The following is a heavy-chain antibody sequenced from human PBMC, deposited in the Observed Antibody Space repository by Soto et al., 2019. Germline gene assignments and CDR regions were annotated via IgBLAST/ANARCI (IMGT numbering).Heavy chain of an antibody. D-gene: IGHD2-2*01. Sequence: HPGGSLRLSCAASGFSFSSYAMCWVRQAPGKGLEWVSAVSGSGDTTYYADSVKGRFTISRDNSKNTLYLEMNSLRAEDMAVYYCAKSGVVRDPYDSWGQGTRVTV. CDR1: GFSFSSYA. CDR3: AKSGVVRDPYDS. V-gene: IGHV3-23*01. CDR2: VSGSGDTT. J-gene: IGHJ3*02.